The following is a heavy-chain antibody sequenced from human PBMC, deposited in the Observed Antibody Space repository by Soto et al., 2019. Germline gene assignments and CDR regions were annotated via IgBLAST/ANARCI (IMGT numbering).Heavy chain of an antibody. CDR2: INPGGGST. CDR1: GYTFTGYY. Sequence: GASVKVSCKASGYTFTGYYMHWVRQAPGQGLEWMGIINPGGGSTSYAQKFQGRVTMTRDTSTSTVYMELSSLRSEDTAVYYCARSITIFGVVIFSYYYGMDVWGQGTTVTSP. D-gene: IGHD3-3*01. J-gene: IGHJ6*02. CDR3: ARSITIFGVVIFSYYYGMDV. V-gene: IGHV1-46*01.